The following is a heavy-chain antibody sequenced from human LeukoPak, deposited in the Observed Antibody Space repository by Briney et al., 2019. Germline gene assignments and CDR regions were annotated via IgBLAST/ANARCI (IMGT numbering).Heavy chain of an antibody. CDR2: ISGSAGST. CDR1: GFTFSSYA. Sequence: GGSLRLSCAVSGFTFSSYAMNWVRQAPGEGLEWVSAISGSAGSTYYADSVKGRFTISRDNSKSTLYLQMNSLRAEDTAVYYCAKGHNTVTTAGEYWGQGTLVTVSS. D-gene: IGHD4-17*01. CDR3: AKGHNTVTTAGEY. J-gene: IGHJ4*02. V-gene: IGHV3-23*01.